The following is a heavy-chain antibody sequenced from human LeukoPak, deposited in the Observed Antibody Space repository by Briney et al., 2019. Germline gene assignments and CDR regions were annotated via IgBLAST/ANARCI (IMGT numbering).Heavy chain of an antibody. J-gene: IGHJ4*02. CDR2: ISSSSSYI. D-gene: IGHD5-12*01. Sequence: GGSLRLSCAASGFTFSSYSMNWVRQAPGKGLEWVSSISSSSSYIYYADSVKGRFTISRDNAKNSLYLQMNSLRAEDTAVYYCARDALGWLRFGGLGFDYWGQGTLVTVSS. CDR3: ARDALGWLRFGGLGFDY. V-gene: IGHV3-21*01. CDR1: GFTFSSYS.